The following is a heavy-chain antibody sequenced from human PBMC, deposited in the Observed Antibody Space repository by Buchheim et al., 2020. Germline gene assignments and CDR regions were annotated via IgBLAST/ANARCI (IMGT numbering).Heavy chain of an antibody. D-gene: IGHD2-2*01. V-gene: IGHV4-34*01. CDR2: INHSGST. Sequence: QVQLQQWGAGLLKPSETLSLTCAVYGGSFSGYYWSWIRQPPGKGLEWIGEINHSGSTNYNPSLKSRVTISVDTSKNQFSLKLSSVTAADTAVYYCASLMGAAMNWYLYYYGMDVWGQGTT. J-gene: IGHJ6*02. CDR3: ASLMGAAMNWYLYYYGMDV. CDR1: GGSFSGYY.